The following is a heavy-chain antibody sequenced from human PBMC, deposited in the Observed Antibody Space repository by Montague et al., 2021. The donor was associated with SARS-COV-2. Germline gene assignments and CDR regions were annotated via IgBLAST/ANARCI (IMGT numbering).Heavy chain of an antibody. D-gene: IGHD1-1*01. CDR2: IYTSGGI. CDR3: EREEGGTTGYLDI. V-gene: IGHV4-61*02. CDR1: GVSISSGDYY. J-gene: IGHJ4*02. Sequence: TLSLTCTVSGVSISSGDYYWSWLRPPAGKGLVWIGWIYTSGGIKYYLSLRSRITVLADTSKYSFSLTLRSVTAADTAEYYCEREEGGTTGYLDIWGQGTLVTVSS.